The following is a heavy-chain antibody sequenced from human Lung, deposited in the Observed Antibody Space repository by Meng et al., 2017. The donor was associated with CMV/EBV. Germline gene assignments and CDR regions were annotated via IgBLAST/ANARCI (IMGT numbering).Heavy chain of an antibody. CDR3: AKDQLLFGGPNAYFDD. J-gene: IGHJ4*02. Sequence: GESLKISCAASGFTFETYGMHWVRQAPGKRLEWVAFIRHDGSNKFYGDSVRGRFTISRDNSKNTLYLEMNSLRAEETAMYYCAKDQLLFGGPNAYFDDWGQGTLVXVSS. CDR1: GFTFETYG. CDR2: IRHDGSNK. D-gene: IGHD3-16*01. V-gene: IGHV3-30*02.